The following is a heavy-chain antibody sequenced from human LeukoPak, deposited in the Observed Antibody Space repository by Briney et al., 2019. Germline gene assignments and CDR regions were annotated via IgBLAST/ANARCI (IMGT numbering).Heavy chain of an antibody. CDR3: ASVLSDYVWGSYRPINDY. D-gene: IGHD3-16*02. CDR2: IIPILGIA. J-gene: IGHJ4*02. CDR1: GGTFSSYA. Sequence: SVKVSCKASGGTFSSYAISWVRQAPGQGLEWMGRIIPILGIANYAQKFQGRVTITADKSTSTAYMELSSLRSEDTAVYYCASVLSDYVWGSYRPINDYWGQGTLVTVSS. V-gene: IGHV1-69*04.